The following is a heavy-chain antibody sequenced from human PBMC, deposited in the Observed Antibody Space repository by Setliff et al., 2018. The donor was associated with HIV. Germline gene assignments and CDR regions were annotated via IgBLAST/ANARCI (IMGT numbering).Heavy chain of an antibody. CDR3: ARIDNNWGSAN. Sequence: ASVKVSCKTSGYTFTGYYMHWVRQAPGQRLEWMGWISAGNGNTKYSQKFQGRVTITTDRSAATVYMELSSLTSEDKAVYYCARIDNNWGSANWGQGTLVTVSS. D-gene: IGHD7-27*01. V-gene: IGHV1-3*01. J-gene: IGHJ4*02. CDR2: ISAGNGNT. CDR1: GYTFTGYY.